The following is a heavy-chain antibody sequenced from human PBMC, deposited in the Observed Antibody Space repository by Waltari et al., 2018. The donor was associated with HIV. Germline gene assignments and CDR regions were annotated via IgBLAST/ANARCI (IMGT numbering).Heavy chain of an antibody. CDR1: GYTFTSHD. D-gene: IGHD3-10*01. CDR2: MNPNSGNT. Sequence: QVQLVQSGAEVKKPGASVKLSCKTSGYTFTSHDIIWVRQATGQGLEWMGWMNPNSGNTGYIQNFQGRVTMTRNASMSTVYMELSNLKSEDTAVYYCARGVGNHYGQYYFDFWGQGALLTVSP. V-gene: IGHV1-8*01. J-gene: IGHJ4*02. CDR3: ARGVGNHYGQYYFDF.